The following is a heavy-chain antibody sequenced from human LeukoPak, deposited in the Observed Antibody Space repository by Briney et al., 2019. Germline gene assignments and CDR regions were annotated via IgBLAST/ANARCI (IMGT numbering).Heavy chain of an antibody. CDR1: GFTVSSNY. CDR2: IYSGGST. CDR3: ARDVSGWFALDY. V-gene: IGHV3-53*01. D-gene: IGHD6-19*01. Sequence: PGGSLRLYCAASGFTVSSNYMSWVRQAPGKGLEWVSVIYSGGSTYYADSVKGRFTISRDNSKNTLYLQMNSLRAEDTAVYYCARDVSGWFALDYWGQGTLVTVSS. J-gene: IGHJ4*02.